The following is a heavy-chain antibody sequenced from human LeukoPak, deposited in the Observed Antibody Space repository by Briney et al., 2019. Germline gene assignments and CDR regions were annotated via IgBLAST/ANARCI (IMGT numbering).Heavy chain of an antibody. CDR2: IYSGGST. CDR1: GFTVSSNY. CDR3: AKYLSAKGPPYALDV. J-gene: IGHJ6*02. V-gene: IGHV3-53*01. Sequence: PGGSLRLSCAASGFTVSSNYTIWVRQAPGKGLEWVSVIYSGGSTYYADSVKGRFTISRDNSKNTLNLQMNSLRAEDTAVYYCAKYLSAKGPPYALDVWGQGTTVTVSS. D-gene: IGHD2/OR15-2a*01.